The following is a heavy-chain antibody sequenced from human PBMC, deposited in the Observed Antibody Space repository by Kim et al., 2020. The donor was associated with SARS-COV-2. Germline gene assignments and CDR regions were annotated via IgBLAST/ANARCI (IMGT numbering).Heavy chain of an antibody. Sequence: KYSQKFQGRVTITRDTSASTAYMELSSLRSEDTAVYYCARGGIAAAEDYWGQGTLVTVSS. J-gene: IGHJ4*02. CDR3: ARGGIAAAEDY. D-gene: IGHD6-13*01. V-gene: IGHV1-3*01.